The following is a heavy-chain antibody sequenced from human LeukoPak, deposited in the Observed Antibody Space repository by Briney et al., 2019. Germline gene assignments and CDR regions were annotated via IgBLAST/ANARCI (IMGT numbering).Heavy chain of an antibody. CDR2: IYTSGSS. CDR3: AGEGPRPYYYGSGSYLDY. J-gene: IGHJ4*02. CDR1: GGSISSYY. V-gene: IGHV4-4*07. Sequence: SETLSLTCTVSGGSISSYYWSWIRQPAGKGLEWIGRIYTSGSSNYNPSLKSRVTMSVDTSKNQFSLKLSSVTAADTAVYYCAGEGPRPYYYGSGSYLDYWGQGTLVTVSS. D-gene: IGHD3-10*01.